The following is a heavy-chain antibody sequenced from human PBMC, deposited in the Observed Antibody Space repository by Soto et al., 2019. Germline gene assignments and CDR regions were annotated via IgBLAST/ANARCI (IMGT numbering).Heavy chain of an antibody. Sequence: SVKVSCKASGGTFSSYAISWVRQAPGQGLEWMGGIIPIFGTANYAQKFQGRVTITADESTSTAYMELSSLRSEDTAVYYCARSPVPLGYCSGGSCYSYWFDPWGQGTLVTVSS. J-gene: IGHJ5*02. CDR3: ARSPVPLGYCSGGSCYSYWFDP. D-gene: IGHD2-15*01. CDR2: IIPIFGTA. CDR1: GGTFSSYA. V-gene: IGHV1-69*13.